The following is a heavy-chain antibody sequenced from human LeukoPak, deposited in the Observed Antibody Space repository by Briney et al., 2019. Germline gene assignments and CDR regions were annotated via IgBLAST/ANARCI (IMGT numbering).Heavy chain of an antibody. V-gene: IGHV4-59*01. D-gene: IGHD6-13*01. CDR3: ARDNVAYRSSWHQGYYYYGMDV. CDR2: IYYSGST. J-gene: IGHJ6*02. Sequence: SETLSLTCTVSGGSISSYYWSWIRQPPGKGLEWIGYIYYSGSTNYNPSLKSRVTISVDTSKNQFSLKLSSVTAADTAVYYCARDNVAYRSSWHQGYYYYGMDVWGQGTTVTVSS. CDR1: GGSISSYY.